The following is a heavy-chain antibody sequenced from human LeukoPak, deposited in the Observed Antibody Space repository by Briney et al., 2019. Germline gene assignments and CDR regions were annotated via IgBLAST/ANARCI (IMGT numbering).Heavy chain of an antibody. Sequence: ASVKVSCKASGYTFTSYAMNWVRQAPGQGLEWMGWINTNTGNPTYAQGFTGRFVFSLDTSVSTAYLQISSLKAEDTAVYYCASRLVVPAPLGMDVWGQGTTVTVSS. CDR1: GYTFTSYA. V-gene: IGHV7-4-1*02. J-gene: IGHJ6*02. CDR3: ASRLVVPAPLGMDV. D-gene: IGHD2-2*01. CDR2: INTNTGNP.